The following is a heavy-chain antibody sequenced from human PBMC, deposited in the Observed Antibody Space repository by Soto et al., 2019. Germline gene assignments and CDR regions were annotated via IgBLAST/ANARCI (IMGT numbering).Heavy chain of an antibody. V-gene: IGHV6-1*01. CDR3: ARGNWYAKGYYSSYGMDV. CDR1: GDSVSSNSAG. Sequence: PSQTLSLTCALSGDSVSSNSAGWNWIRQSPSRGLEWLGRTYYKTKWYNNYAVSVKSPITTNPDTSKNQCSLQLNSVTPENTAVYYCARGNWYAKGYYSSYGMDVWGQGTTVTVSS. J-gene: IGHJ6*02. CDR2: TYYKTKWYN. D-gene: IGHD1-1*01.